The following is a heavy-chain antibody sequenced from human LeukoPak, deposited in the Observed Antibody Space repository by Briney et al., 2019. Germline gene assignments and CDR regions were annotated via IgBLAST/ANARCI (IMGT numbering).Heavy chain of an antibody. V-gene: IGHV3-23*01. CDR3: AKDTLYYYGSGSYPDY. Sequence: GGPLRLSCAVSGVTLSSYAMSWVRQAPAKGREWVSCISVRGCTTYYAESVKGRFTISRNKSKNTLYLHMNSLRARDTAVYYCAKDTLYYYGSGSYPDYWGQETLVTVSS. J-gene: IGHJ4*02. CDR1: GVTLSSYA. D-gene: IGHD3-10*01. CDR2: ISVRGCTT.